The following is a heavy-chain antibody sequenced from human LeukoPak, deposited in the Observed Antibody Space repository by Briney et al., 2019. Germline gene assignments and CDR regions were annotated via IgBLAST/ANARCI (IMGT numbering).Heavy chain of an antibody. CDR3: AKDPHYYGSGSYYNPGWFDP. J-gene: IGHJ5*02. CDR1: GFTFSSYG. CDR2: IRYDGSNK. D-gene: IGHD3-10*01. Sequence: GGSLRLSCAASGFTFSSYGMHWVRQAPGKGLEWVAFIRYDGSNKYHADSVKGRFTISRDNSKNTLYLQMNSLRAEDTAVYYCAKDPHYYGSGSYYNPGWFDPWGQGTLVTVSS. V-gene: IGHV3-30*02.